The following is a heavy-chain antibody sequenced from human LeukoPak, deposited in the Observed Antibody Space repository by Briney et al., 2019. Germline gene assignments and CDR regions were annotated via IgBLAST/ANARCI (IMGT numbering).Heavy chain of an antibody. D-gene: IGHD6-19*01. Sequence: SQTLSLTCAISGDSVSSNSAAWNWIRQSPSRGLEWLGRTYYRSKWYNDYAVSVKSRITINPDTSKNQFSLQLNSVTPEDTAVYYCAFQVSHYSSGWDNWFDPWGQGTLVTVSS. CDR1: GDSVSSNSAA. V-gene: IGHV6-1*01. CDR2: TYYRSKWYN. CDR3: AFQVSHYSSGWDNWFDP. J-gene: IGHJ5*02.